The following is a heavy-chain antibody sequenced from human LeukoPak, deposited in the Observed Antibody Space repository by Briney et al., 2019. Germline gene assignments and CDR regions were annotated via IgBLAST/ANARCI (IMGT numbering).Heavy chain of an antibody. Sequence: PGGSLRLSCAASGFTFSSYAMSWVRQAPGKGLEWVSAISGSGGSTYYADSVKGRFTISRDNSKNTLYLQMNSLRAEDTAVYYCAKDLDPVPTWWGDFDYWGQGTLVTVPS. CDR2: ISGSGGST. CDR3: AKDLDPVPTWWGDFDY. D-gene: IGHD4-17*01. V-gene: IGHV3-23*01. J-gene: IGHJ4*02. CDR1: GFTFSSYA.